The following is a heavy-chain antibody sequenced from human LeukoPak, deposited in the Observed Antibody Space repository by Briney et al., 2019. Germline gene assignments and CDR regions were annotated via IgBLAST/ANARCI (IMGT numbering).Heavy chain of an antibody. CDR1: GFSFSTYS. V-gene: IGHV3-21*01. CDR2: ITRIGAHI. Sequence: GGSLRLSCAASGFSFSTYSMNWVRQVPGKGLEWVSSITRIGAHIFYADSVKGRFTISRDNAKNLLYLQMNSLRAEDTAMYFCASEDGNNLKLDCWGRGTLVTVSS. D-gene: IGHD1/OR15-1a*01. J-gene: IGHJ4*02. CDR3: ASEDGNNLKLDC.